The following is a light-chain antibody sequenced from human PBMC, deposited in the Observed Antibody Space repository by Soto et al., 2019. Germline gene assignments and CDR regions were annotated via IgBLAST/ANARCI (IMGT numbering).Light chain of an antibody. CDR3: CSYAGSRTFVV. CDR2: EGT. Sequence: QSALTQPASMSGSPGQSITISCNGTTSDVGSYNLISWYQQYPGTAPKLIIYEGTKRPSGISNRFSASKSGNTASLTISGLQAEDEADYYCCSYAGSRTFVVLGGGTKLTVL. V-gene: IGLV2-23*03. CDR1: TSDVGSYNL. J-gene: IGLJ3*02.